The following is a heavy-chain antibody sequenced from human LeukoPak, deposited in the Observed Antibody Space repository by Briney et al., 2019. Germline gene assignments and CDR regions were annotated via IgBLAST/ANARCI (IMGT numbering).Heavy chain of an antibody. V-gene: IGHV4-39*01. CDR3: ARGPSPAMVTVGAFDI. D-gene: IGHD5-18*01. CDR2: IYYSGST. J-gene: IGHJ3*02. Sequence: SETLSLTCTVSGGSISSSSYYWGWIRQPPGKGLEWIGSIYYSGSTYFNPSLKSRVTISVDTSKNQFSLKLSSVTAADTAVYYCARGPSPAMVTVGAFDIWGQGTMVTVSS. CDR1: GGSISSSSYY.